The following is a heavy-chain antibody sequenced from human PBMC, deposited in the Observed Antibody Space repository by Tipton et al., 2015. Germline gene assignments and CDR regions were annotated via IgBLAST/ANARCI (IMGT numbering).Heavy chain of an antibody. CDR1: AYSISTDYY. CDR2: ISHSGST. D-gene: IGHD4-23*01. CDR3: ARARGRHGGLFDS. V-gene: IGHV4-38-2*01. Sequence: TLSLTCAVSAYSISTDYYWGWIRQPPGKGLEWIGTISHSGSTYYNPSLKSRVTISVDTSKNQFSLKLSSVTAADTAVYYCARARGRHGGLFDSWGQGILVTVSS. J-gene: IGHJ4*02.